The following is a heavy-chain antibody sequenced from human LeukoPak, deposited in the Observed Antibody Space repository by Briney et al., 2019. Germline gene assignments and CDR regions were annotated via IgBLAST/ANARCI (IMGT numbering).Heavy chain of an antibody. V-gene: IGHV5-51*01. D-gene: IGHD3-22*01. Sequence: GESLKISCKGSGYSFTTYWIAWVRQMPGKGLEWMGIIYPRDSDIRYSPPFQGQVTISADKSITTAYLQWSSLKASDTAIYYCARRHYYDSSGYYAFFDYWGQGTLVTVSS. J-gene: IGHJ4*02. CDR2: IYPRDSDI. CDR1: GYSFTTYW. CDR3: ARRHYYDSSGYYAFFDY.